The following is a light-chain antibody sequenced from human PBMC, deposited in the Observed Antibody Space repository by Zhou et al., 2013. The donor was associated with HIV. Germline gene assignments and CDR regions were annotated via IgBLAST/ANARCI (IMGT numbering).Light chain of an antibody. Sequence: AIQMTQSPSSLSASVGDRVTITCRASQAIGNDLGWYQQKPGRAPNLLIYGASILQSGVPSRFSGSGSGTDFTLTISSLQPDDSAAYYCLQDLNYPRTFGQGTKVEVK. CDR2: GAS. CDR3: LQDLNYPRT. V-gene: IGKV1-6*01. J-gene: IGKJ1*01. CDR1: QAIGND.